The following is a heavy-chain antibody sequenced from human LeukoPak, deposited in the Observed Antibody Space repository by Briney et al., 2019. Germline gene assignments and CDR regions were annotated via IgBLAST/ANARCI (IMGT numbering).Heavy chain of an antibody. CDR2: IIPIFGTA. D-gene: IGHD3-22*01. CDR3: ASPSLYYDSSGYLFDY. Sequence: ASVKVSCKASGGTFSSYAISWVRQAPGQGLEWMGGIIPIFGTANYAQKFQGRVTITADESTSTAYMEQSSLRSEDTAVYYCASPSLYYDSSGYLFDYWGQGTLVTVSS. CDR1: GGTFSSYA. V-gene: IGHV1-69*13. J-gene: IGHJ4*02.